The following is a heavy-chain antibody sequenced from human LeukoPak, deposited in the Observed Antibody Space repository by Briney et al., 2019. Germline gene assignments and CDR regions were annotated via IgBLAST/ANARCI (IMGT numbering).Heavy chain of an antibody. V-gene: IGHV3-33*08. CDR2: IWYGGSNK. CDR3: AKATPYYYYMDV. CDR1: GFTFSSYG. Sequence: PGGSLRLSCAASGFTFSSYGMHWVRQAPGKGLEWVAVIWYGGSNKYYADSVKGRFTISRDNSKNTLYLQMNSLRAEDTAVYYCAKATPYYYYMDVWGKGTTVTVSS. J-gene: IGHJ6*03.